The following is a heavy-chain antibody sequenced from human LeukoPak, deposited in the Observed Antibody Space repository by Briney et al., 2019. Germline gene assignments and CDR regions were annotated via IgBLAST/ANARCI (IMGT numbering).Heavy chain of an antibody. CDR2: IYSGGST. J-gene: IGHJ3*02. D-gene: IGHD3-22*01. V-gene: IGHV3-53*01. CDR1: GFTFSSNY. CDR3: ARKKGGYYDSSGDAFDI. Sequence: GGSLRLSCAASGFTFSSNYMSWVRQAPGKGLEWVSVIYSGGSTYYADSVKGRFTISRDNSKNTLYLQMNSLRAEDTAVYYCARKKGGYYDSSGDAFDIWGQGTMVTVSS.